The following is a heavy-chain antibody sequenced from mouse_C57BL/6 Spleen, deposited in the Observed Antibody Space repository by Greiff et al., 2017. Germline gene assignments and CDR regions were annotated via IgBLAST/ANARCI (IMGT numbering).Heavy chain of an antibody. Sequence: VQLQQSVAELVRPGASVKLSCTASGFNIKNTYMHWVKQRPEQGLEWIGRIDPANGNTKYAPKFQGKATITADTSSNTAYLQLSSLTSEDTAIYCGARGDDCDDGAWFAYWGQGTLVTVSA. J-gene: IGHJ3*01. D-gene: IGHD2-4*01. V-gene: IGHV14-3*01. CDR2: IDPANGNT. CDR1: GFNIKNTY. CDR3: ARGDDCDDGAWFAY.